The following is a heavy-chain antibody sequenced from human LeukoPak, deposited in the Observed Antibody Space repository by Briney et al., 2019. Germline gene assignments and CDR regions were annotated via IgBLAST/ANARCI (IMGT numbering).Heavy chain of an antibody. Sequence: GGSLRLSCAASGFTFSSYSMNWVRQAPGKGLEWVSSISSSSSYIYYADSVKGRFTISRDNAKNSLYLQMNSLRAEDTAVYYCAREEGFGELPHYFDYWGQGTLVTASS. CDR2: ISSSSSYI. CDR1: GFTFSSYS. CDR3: AREEGFGELPHYFDY. D-gene: IGHD3-10*01. J-gene: IGHJ4*02. V-gene: IGHV3-21*01.